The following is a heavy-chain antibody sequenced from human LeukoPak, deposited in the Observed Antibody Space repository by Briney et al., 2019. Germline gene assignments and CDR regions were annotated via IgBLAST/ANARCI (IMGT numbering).Heavy chain of an antibody. CDR1: GGSISSYY. CDR2: IYYSGST. J-gene: IGHJ4*02. CDR3: AREGYYDSSGYFDY. Sequence: SETLSLTCTVSGGSISSYYWSWIPQPPGEGLVWIGYIYYSGSTNYTPSLKSRVTISVDTSKNQFSLKLSSVTAADTAVYYCAREGYYDSSGYFDYWGQGTLVTVSS. V-gene: IGHV4-59*01. D-gene: IGHD3-22*01.